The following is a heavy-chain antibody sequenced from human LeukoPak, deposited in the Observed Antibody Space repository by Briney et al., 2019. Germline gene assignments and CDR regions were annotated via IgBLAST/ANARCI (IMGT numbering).Heavy chain of an antibody. CDR2: ISYDGSNK. J-gene: IGHJ4*02. V-gene: IGHV3-30*18. D-gene: IGHD4-17*01. CDR3: AKGPDYGGNSGFDY. CDR1: GFTFSSYG. Sequence: GGSLRLSCAASGFTFSSYGMHLVRQAPGKGVEWVEVISYDGSNKYYAASVKGLFTISRDNSKNSLYLQMNGLRAEDTVVYYCAKGPDYGGNSGFDYWGQGTLVTVSS.